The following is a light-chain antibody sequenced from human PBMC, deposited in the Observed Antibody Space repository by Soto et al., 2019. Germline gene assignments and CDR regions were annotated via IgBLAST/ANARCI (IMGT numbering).Light chain of an antibody. CDR1: QSIKNW. V-gene: IGKV1-5*03. CDR3: QQSYSTLWT. Sequence: DIQMTQSPSTLSASVGDRVTITCRASQSIKNWLAWYQQKPGEAPKLLIYKASTLESGVPSRFSGSGSGTDFTLTISSLQPEDFATYYCQQSYSTLWTFGQGTKVDIK. J-gene: IGKJ1*01. CDR2: KAS.